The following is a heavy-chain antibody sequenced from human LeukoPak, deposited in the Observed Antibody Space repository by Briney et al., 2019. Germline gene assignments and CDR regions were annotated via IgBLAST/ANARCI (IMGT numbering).Heavy chain of an antibody. CDR2: IKQDGSEK. D-gene: IGHD2-8*01. CDR3: ARDRGECTNGVCYYHDFDY. Sequence: PGRSLRLSCAASGFTFDDYAMHWVRQAPGKGLEWVANIKQDGSEKYYVDSVKGRFTISRDNAKNSLSLHMNSLRAEDTAVYYCARDRGECTNGVCYYHDFDYWGQGTLVTVSS. J-gene: IGHJ4*02. CDR1: GFTFDDYA. V-gene: IGHV3-7*01.